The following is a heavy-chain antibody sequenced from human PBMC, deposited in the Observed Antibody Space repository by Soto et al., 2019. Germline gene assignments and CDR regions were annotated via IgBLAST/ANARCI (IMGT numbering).Heavy chain of an antibody. V-gene: IGHV1-46*03. CDR3: AVLNYYGSGSYYKLYFDD. Sequence: ASVKVSCKASGYTFTSYYMHWVRQAPGQGLEWMGIINPSGGSTSYAQKFQGRVTMTRDTSTSTVYMELSSLRSEDTAVYYCAVLNYYGSGSYYKLYFDDWGQGTLVTVSS. J-gene: IGHJ4*02. CDR1: GYTFTSYY. D-gene: IGHD3-10*01. CDR2: INPSGGST.